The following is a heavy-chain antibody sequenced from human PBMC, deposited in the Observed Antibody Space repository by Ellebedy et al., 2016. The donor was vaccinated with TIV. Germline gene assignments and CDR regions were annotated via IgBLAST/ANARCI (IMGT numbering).Heavy chain of an antibody. V-gene: IGHV4-39*01. CDR1: GGSISSRSYS. CDR3: ARLVVAATSFDY. Sequence: SETLSLXCTVSGGSISSRSYSLARIRQPPGKGLEWIGSIYYSGSTYYNPSLKSRVTISVDTSKNQFSLKLSSVTAADTAVYYCARLVVAATSFDYWGQGALVAVSS. CDR2: IYYSGST. D-gene: IGHD2-15*01. J-gene: IGHJ4*02.